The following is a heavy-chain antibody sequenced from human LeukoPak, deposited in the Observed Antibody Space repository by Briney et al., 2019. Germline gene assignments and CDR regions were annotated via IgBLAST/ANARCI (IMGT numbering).Heavy chain of an antibody. V-gene: IGHV3-33*01. Sequence: GGSLRLSCAASGFTFSSYGMHWVRQAPGKGLEWVAVIWYDGSNKYYADSVEGRFTISRDNSKNTLYLQMNSLRAEDTAVYYCARDRLRYCSSTSCPLGSYWGQGTLVTVSS. CDR1: GFTFSSYG. D-gene: IGHD2-2*01. J-gene: IGHJ4*02. CDR2: IWYDGSNK. CDR3: ARDRLRYCSSTSCPLGSY.